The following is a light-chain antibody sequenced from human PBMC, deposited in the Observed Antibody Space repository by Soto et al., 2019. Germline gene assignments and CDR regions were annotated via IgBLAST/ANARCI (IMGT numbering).Light chain of an antibody. CDR3: QQYGSSPWT. Sequence: EIVLTQSPGTLSLSPGERATLSCRASQSVSSSYLAWYQQTPGQAPRLLIYGASSRATGIPDRFSGSGSGTDFTLTISSLEPEDFAVYYCQQYGSSPWTFGQGTKVEIK. CDR1: QSVSSSY. V-gene: IGKV3-20*01. CDR2: GAS. J-gene: IGKJ1*01.